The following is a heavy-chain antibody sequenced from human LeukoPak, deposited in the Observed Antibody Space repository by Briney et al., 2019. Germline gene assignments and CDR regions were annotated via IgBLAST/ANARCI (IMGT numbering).Heavy chain of an antibody. D-gene: IGHD2-21*02. J-gene: IGHJ4*02. CDR1: GFTFSTYG. Sequence: GGSLRLSCAASGFTFSTYGMSWVRQAPGKGLEWVSGISGSGGSTYYADSVKGRFTISRDNSKNTLYLQMNSLRAEDTAMYYCARDGLRRPPTPYCGGDCPLDYWGQGTLVSVSS. V-gene: IGHV3-23*01. CDR2: ISGSGGST. CDR3: ARDGLRRPPTPYCGGDCPLDY.